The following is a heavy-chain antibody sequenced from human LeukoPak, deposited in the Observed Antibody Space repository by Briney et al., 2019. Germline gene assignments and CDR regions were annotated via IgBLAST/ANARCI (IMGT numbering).Heavy chain of an antibody. CDR2: ISAYDGNT. J-gene: IGHJ4*02. Sequence: GASVKVSCKASGYTFTSYGISWVRQAPGQGLEWMGWISAYDGNTNYAQKLQGRVTMTTDTSTSTAYMELRSLRSDDTAVYYCARMTVLLWFGESDNWGQGTLVTVSS. V-gene: IGHV1-18*04. CDR3: ARMTVLLWFGESDN. CDR1: GYTFTSYG. D-gene: IGHD3-10*01.